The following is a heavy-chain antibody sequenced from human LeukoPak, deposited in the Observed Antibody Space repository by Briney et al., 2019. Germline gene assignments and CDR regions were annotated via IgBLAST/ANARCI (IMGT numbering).Heavy chain of an antibody. CDR2: IYHSGST. CDR1: GGSISSGGYS. V-gene: IGHV4-30-2*01. D-gene: IGHD3-3*01. Sequence: PSETLSLTCAVSGGSISSGGYSWSWIRQPPGKGLEWIGYIYHSGSTYYNPSLKSRVTISVDRSKNQFSPKLSSVTAADTAVYYCARVSPTGYDFWSGYPGRFDPWGQGTLVTVSS. J-gene: IGHJ5*02. CDR3: ARVSPTGYDFWSGYPGRFDP.